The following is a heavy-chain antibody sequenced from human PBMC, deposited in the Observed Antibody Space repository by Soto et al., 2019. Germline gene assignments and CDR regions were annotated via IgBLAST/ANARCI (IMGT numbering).Heavy chain of an antibody. Sequence: GGSLRLSCAASGFTFSDHYMDWVRQAPGKGLEWVGRTRNKANSYTTEYAASVKGRFTISRDDSKNSLYLQMNSLKTEDTAVYYCARVKTNSDAFDIWGQGTMVTVSS. V-gene: IGHV3-72*01. CDR1: GFTFSDHY. CDR2: TRNKANSYTT. CDR3: ARVKTNSDAFDI. D-gene: IGHD5-18*01. J-gene: IGHJ3*02.